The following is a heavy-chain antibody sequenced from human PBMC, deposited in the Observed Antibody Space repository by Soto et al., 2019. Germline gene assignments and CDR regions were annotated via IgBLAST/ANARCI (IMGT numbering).Heavy chain of an antibody. CDR2: ISYDGSNK. Sequence: GGSLRLSCAASGFTFSSYGMHWVRQAPGKGLEWVAVISYDGSNKYYADSVKGRFTISRDNSKNTLYLQMNSLRAEDTAVYYCAKDHDYYDSSGLAHWGQGTLATVSS. D-gene: IGHD3-22*01. J-gene: IGHJ4*02. V-gene: IGHV3-30*18. CDR3: AKDHDYYDSSGLAH. CDR1: GFTFSSYG.